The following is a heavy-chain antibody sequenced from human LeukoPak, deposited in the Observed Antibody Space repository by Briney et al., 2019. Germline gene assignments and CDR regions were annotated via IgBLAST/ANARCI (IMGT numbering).Heavy chain of an antibody. CDR2: IYYSGST. V-gene: IGHV4-30-4*01. CDR1: GGSISSGDYY. J-gene: IGHJ4*02. CDR3: ARARYSYGSNFDY. Sequence: SQTLSLTCTVSGGSISSGDYYWSWIRQPPGKGLERIGYIYYSGSTYYNPSLKSRVTISVDTSKNQFSLKLSSVTAADTAVYYCARARYSYGSNFDYWGQGTLVTVSS. D-gene: IGHD5-18*01.